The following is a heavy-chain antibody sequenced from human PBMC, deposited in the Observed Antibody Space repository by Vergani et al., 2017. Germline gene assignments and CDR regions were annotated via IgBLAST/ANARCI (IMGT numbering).Heavy chain of an antibody. CDR3: ARDQVEWVVPAPFDP. J-gene: IGHJ5*02. CDR2: INPSGGST. Sequence: VQLVQSGAEVKKPGATVKISCKVSGYTFTDYYMHWVQQAPGKGLEWMGIINPSGGSTSYAQKFQGRVTMTRDTSTSTVYMELSSLRSEDTAVYYCARDQVEWVVPAPFDPWGQGTLVTVSS. CDR1: GYTFTDYY. V-gene: IGHV1-46*01. D-gene: IGHD2-2*01.